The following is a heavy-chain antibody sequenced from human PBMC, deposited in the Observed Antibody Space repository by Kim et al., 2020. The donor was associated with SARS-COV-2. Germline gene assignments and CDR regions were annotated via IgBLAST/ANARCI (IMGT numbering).Heavy chain of an antibody. V-gene: IGHV4-59*01. Sequence: SETLSLTCTVSGGSISSYYWSWIRQPPGKGLEWIGYIYYSGSTNYNPSLKSRVTISVDTSKNQFSLKLSSVTAADTAVYYCARNGYSYGYGVDYYYYYMDVWGKGTTVTVSS. J-gene: IGHJ6*03. CDR2: IYYSGST. CDR1: GGSISSYY. CDR3: ARNGYSYGYGVDYYYYYMDV. D-gene: IGHD5-18*01.